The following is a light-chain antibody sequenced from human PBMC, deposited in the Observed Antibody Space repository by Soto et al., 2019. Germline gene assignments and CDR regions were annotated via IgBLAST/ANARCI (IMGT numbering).Light chain of an antibody. J-gene: IGKJ4*01. Sequence: EIVMTQSPATLSVSPGEGATLSCRASQSINRNLAWYQQKRGQAPRLLIYEASTRATGITARFSGSGSGREFSHTISRLQSEDFAVYYCKQDKDWSPFTFSGRTQVEIK. CDR2: EAS. CDR1: QSINRN. V-gene: IGKV3-15*01. CDR3: KQDKDWSPFT.